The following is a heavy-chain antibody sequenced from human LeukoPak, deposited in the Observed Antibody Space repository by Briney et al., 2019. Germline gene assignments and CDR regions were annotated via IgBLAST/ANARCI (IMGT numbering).Heavy chain of an antibody. Sequence: SETLSLTCTVSGGSISSYYWSWIRQPPGKGLEWIGYIYYSGSTNYNPSLKSRVTISVDTSKNQFSLKLSSVTAADTAVYYCARMNPGIAAAGTSTYFDYWGQGTLVTVSS. CDR3: ARMNPGIAAAGTSTYFDY. D-gene: IGHD6-13*01. CDR1: GGSISSYY. J-gene: IGHJ4*02. CDR2: IYYSGST. V-gene: IGHV4-59*01.